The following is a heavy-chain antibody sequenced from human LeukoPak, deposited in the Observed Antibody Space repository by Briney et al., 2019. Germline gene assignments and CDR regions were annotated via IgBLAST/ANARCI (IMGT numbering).Heavy chain of an antibody. CDR1: GCSFTNYW. J-gene: IGHJ5*02. V-gene: IGHV5-51*01. CDR2: IYPGDSDT. Sequence: GESLKISCKGSGCSFTNYWIGWVRQMPGKGLEWMGIIYPGDSDTRYSPSFQGRVAISVDKSISAAYLQWRSLKASDTAMYYCVKVSPMIRGVIRWFDPWGQGTLVTVSS. D-gene: IGHD3-10*01. CDR3: VKVSPMIRGVIRWFDP.